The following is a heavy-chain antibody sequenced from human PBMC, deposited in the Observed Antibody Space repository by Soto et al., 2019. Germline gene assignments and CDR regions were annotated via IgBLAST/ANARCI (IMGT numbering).Heavy chain of an antibody. J-gene: IGHJ4*02. CDR3: ARRYYYDSSGLNYFDY. CDR1: GGSISSSSYY. D-gene: IGHD3-22*01. CDR2: IYYSGST. Sequence: QLQLQESGPGLVKPSETLSLTCTVSGGSISSSSYYWGWIRQPPGKGLGWIGSIYYSGSTYYNPSLKIRTTISVDTSKNQFSLKLSSVTAADTAVYYCARRYYYDSSGLNYFDYWGQGTLVTVSS. V-gene: IGHV4-39*01.